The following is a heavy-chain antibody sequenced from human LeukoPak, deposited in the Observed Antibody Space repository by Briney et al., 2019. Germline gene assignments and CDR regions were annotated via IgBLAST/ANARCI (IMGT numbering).Heavy chain of an antibody. CDR1: GFIFSSNW. J-gene: IGHJ6*02. D-gene: IGHD6-13*01. V-gene: IGHV3-74*01. Sequence: PGGSLRLSCAASGFIFSSNWMHWVRQVPGGGLVWVSRLNPDGSSTSYADSVKGRFTISRDNAKNTLYLQMNSLRADDTAVYYCARCSSSWPYEVYYYYYGMDVWGQGTTVTVSS. CDR3: ARCSSSWPYEVYYYYYGMDV. CDR2: LNPDGSST.